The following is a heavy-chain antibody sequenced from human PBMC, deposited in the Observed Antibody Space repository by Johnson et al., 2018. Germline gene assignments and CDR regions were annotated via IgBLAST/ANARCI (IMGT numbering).Heavy chain of an antibody. CDR1: GFTFSSYS. Sequence: VQLVQSGGGLVKPGGSLRLSCAASGFTFSSYSMNWVRQAPGKGLEWVSSISSSSSYIYYADSVKGRFTISRDNAKNSRYLQMNSLRAEDTAVYYCARDLSLIGAFDIWGQGTMVTVSS. D-gene: IGHD3-3*02. CDR2: ISSSSSYI. J-gene: IGHJ3*02. CDR3: ARDLSLIGAFDI. V-gene: IGHV3-21*01.